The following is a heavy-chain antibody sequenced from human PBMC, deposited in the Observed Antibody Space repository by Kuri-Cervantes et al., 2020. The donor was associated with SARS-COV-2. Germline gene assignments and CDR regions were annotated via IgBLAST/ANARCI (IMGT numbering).Heavy chain of an antibody. CDR3: ARVVAAAGRLWFDP. CDR1: GFILGSYG. D-gene: IGHD2-15*01. CDR2: ISAGGGRT. Sequence: LSLSCEASGFILGSYGMTWVRQAPGKGLQWVSSISAGGGRTDYADSVKGRFTISRDNSKKMVFLQMDKLRDEDAALYYCARVVAAAGRLWFDPWGQGTPVTVSS. J-gene: IGHJ5*02. V-gene: IGHV3-23*01.